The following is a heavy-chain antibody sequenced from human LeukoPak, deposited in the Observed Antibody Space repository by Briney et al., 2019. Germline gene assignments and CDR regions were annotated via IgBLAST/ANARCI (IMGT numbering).Heavy chain of an antibody. J-gene: IGHJ3*02. CDR1: GFTVSSNY. Sequence: GGSLRLSCAASGFTVSSNYMSWVRQAPGKGLEWVSVISSGGSTYYADSVKGRFTISRDNSKNTLYLQMNSLRAEDTAVYYCARGQWIQLWLRAFDIWGQGTMDTVSS. D-gene: IGHD5-18*01. CDR2: ISSGGST. V-gene: IGHV3-66*02. CDR3: ARGQWIQLWLRAFDI.